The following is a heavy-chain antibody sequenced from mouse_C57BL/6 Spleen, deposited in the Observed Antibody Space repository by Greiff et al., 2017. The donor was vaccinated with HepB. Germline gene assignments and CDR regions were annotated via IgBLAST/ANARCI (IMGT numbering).Heavy chain of an antibody. CDR3: ARFITTVVDLPWFAY. J-gene: IGHJ3*01. Sequence: QVQLQQSGAELAKPGASVKLSCKASGYTFTSYWMHWVNQRPGQGLEWIGYINPSSGYTKYNQKFKDKATLTADKSSSTAYMQLSSLTYEDSAVYYCARFITTVVDLPWFAYWGQGTLVTVSA. V-gene: IGHV1-7*01. D-gene: IGHD1-1*01. CDR2: INPSSGYT. CDR1: GYTFTSYW.